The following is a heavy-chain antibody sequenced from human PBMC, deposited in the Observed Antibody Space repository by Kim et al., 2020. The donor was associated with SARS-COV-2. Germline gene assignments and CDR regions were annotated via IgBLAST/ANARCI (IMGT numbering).Heavy chain of an antibody. J-gene: IGHJ4*02. Sequence: SQTLSLTCAISGDSVSSNSAAWNWIRQSPSLFLYFLCWTYYTSKCYNDYAVSVKSRITINPYTSKNQFSLHLNSVTPEDTAVYYCALEAAARFDYWGQGTLVTVSS. CDR2: TYYTSKCYN. CDR1: GDSVSSNSAA. CDR3: ALEAAARFDY. V-gene: IGHV6-1*01. D-gene: IGHD6-13*01.